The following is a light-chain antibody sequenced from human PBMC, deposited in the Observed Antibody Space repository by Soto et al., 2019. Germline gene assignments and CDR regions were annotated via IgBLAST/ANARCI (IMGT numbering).Light chain of an antibody. V-gene: IGLV3-21*02. CDR1: DIGSKS. Sequence: SYELTQPPSVSVAPGQTARIICAENDIGSKSVHWYQQRPGQAPVLVVYDDNDRPSGIPERFSGSNSENTATLTINRVGAGDEADYDCQVWDSSSNHWIFGGGTKLTVL. CDR3: QVWDSSSNHWI. CDR2: DDN. J-gene: IGLJ2*01.